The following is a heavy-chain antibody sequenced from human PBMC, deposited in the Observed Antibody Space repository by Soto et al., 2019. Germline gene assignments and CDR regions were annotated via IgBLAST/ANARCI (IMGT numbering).Heavy chain of an antibody. D-gene: IGHD2-2*01. CDR3: AKEVVVVGFYYYYGMDV. CDR1: GFTFSSYA. V-gene: IGHV3-23*01. J-gene: IGHJ6*02. CDR2: ISGSGGST. Sequence: PGGSLRLSCAASGFTFSSYAMSWVRQAPGKGLEWVSAISGSGGSTYYADSVKGRFTISRDNSKNTLYLQMNSLRAEDTAVYYCAKEVVVVGFYYYYGMDVWGQGTTVTVSS.